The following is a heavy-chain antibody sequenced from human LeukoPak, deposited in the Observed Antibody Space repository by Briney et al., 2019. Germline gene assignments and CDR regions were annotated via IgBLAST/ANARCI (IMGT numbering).Heavy chain of an antibody. CDR3: ARPSMVQGTNIAAFDS. CDR2: ISSSSAV. V-gene: IGHV3-48*02. D-gene: IGHD3-10*01. Sequence: GGSLRLSCAASGFTFNIYGMSWVRQAPEKGLEWVSYISSSSAVYYADSVKGRFTISRDNAKNSLYLQMNSLRDEDTAVYYCARPSMVQGTNIAAFDSWGQGTLVTVSS. CDR1: GFTFNIYG. J-gene: IGHJ4*02.